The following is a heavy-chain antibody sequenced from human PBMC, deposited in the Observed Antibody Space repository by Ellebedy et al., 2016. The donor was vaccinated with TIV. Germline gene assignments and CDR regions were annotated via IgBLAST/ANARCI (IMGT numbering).Heavy chain of an antibody. V-gene: IGHV3-21*01. Sequence: GGSLRLSXAASGFSFSTYTMNWVRQAPGKGLECVSSITSSSSYIYYADSLRGRFTISRDNAKNSLYLQMNSLSPEDTAVYYCAREKDGYNCFDYWGQGTRVTVSS. CDR1: GFSFSTYT. CDR2: ITSSSSYI. J-gene: IGHJ4*02. CDR3: AREKDGYNCFDY. D-gene: IGHD5-24*01.